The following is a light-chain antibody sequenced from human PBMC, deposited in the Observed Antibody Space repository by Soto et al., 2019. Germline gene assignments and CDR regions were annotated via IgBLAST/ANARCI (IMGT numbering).Light chain of an antibody. CDR3: HQYGTAPLT. V-gene: IGKV3-20*01. J-gene: IGKJ3*01. CDR2: DGS. Sequence: PGERATLSCRASQSVSSNFLAWYQQKPGQAPRLLIYDGSNRATGIPDRFSGSGSGTDFTLTISRLEPEDFSVYYCHQYGTAPLTFGPGTKVDIK. CDR1: QSVSSNF.